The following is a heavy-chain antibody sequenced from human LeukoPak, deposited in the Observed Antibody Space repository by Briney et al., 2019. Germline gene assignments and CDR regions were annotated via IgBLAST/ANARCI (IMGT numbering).Heavy chain of an antibody. D-gene: IGHD6-13*01. J-gene: IGHJ3*02. Sequence: ASVKVSCKASGYTFTGYYMHWVRQAPGQGLEWMGWINPNSGGTNYAQKFQGRVTMTRDTSISTAYMELSRLRSDDTAVYYCARTPRIIAATPYDAFDIWGQGTMVTVSS. CDR1: GYTFTGYY. CDR2: INPNSGGT. V-gene: IGHV1-2*02. CDR3: ARTPRIIAATPYDAFDI.